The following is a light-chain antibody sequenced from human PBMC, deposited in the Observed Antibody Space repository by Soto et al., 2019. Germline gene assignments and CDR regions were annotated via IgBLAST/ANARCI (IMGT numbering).Light chain of an antibody. CDR3: XXXGSSPPWT. CDR2: GAS. V-gene: IGKV3-20*01. J-gene: IGKJ1*01. Sequence: EIVLTXSXGTLSLSPGERATLSCXASQSVXSXXXAWYQQKPGQAPRLLIYGASSRATGIPDRFSGSGSGTDFTLTISRLEPEDXAVYYXXXXGSSPPWTFGQGTKVEIK. CDR1: QSVXSXX.